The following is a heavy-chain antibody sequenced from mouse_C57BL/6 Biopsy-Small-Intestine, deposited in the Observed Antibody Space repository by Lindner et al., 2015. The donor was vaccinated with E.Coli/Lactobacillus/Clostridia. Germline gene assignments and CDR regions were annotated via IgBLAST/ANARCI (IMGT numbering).Heavy chain of an antibody. CDR2: IDPEGGET. D-gene: IGHD2-4*01. J-gene: IGHJ3*01. Sequence: VQLQESGAELVKPGASVRLSCTASGFNIKDYFMHWVKQRPEQDLEWIGRIDPEGGETKYAPKFQGKATIKTDTSSNTAYLQLSSLTFEDTAVYYCARGDDYLFTYWGQGTLVTVSA. CDR1: GFNIKDYF. CDR3: ARGDDYLFTY. V-gene: IGHV14-2*01.